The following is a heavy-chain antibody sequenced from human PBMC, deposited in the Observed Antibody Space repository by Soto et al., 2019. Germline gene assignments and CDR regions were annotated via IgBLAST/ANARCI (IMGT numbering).Heavy chain of an antibody. CDR2: ISSSSGTI. CDR3: ARRAAVLTFGGVIPFDY. Sequence: GGSLRLSCAASGFTFNTYTMNWVRQAPGKGLEWVSYISSSSGTIYYADSVKGRFTISRDNAKNSLYLQMNSLRAEDTAVYYCARRAAVLTFGGVIPFDYWGQGTLVTVSS. CDR1: GFTFNTYT. J-gene: IGHJ4*02. V-gene: IGHV3-48*01. D-gene: IGHD3-16*02.